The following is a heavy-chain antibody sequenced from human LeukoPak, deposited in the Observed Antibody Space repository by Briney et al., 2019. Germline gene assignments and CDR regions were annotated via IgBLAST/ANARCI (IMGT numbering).Heavy chain of an antibody. D-gene: IGHD3-9*01. J-gene: IGHJ5*02. CDR1: GGSFSGYY. V-gene: IGHV4-34*01. Sequence: PSETLSLTCAVYGGSFSGYYWSWIRQPPGKGLEWIGEINHSGSTNYNPSLKSRVTISVDTSKNQFSLKLSSVTAADTAVYYCARDPGTYYDILTGYHPNWFDPWGQGTLVTVSS. CDR3: ARDPGTYYDILTGYHPNWFDP. CDR2: INHSGST.